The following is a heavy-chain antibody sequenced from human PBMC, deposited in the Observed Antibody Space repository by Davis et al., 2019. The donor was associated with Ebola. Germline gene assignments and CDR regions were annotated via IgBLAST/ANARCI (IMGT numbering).Heavy chain of an antibody. J-gene: IGHJ5*02. D-gene: IGHD6-13*01. V-gene: IGHV3-11*06. CDR2: ISSSSSYT. CDR3: ARASPLAAAGTFDP. Sequence: GESLKISCAASGFTFSDYYMSWIRQAPGKGLEWVSYISSSSSYTNYADSVKGRFTISRDNAKNSLYLQMNSLRAEETAVYYCARASPLAAAGTFDPWGQGTLVTVSS. CDR1: GFTFSDYY.